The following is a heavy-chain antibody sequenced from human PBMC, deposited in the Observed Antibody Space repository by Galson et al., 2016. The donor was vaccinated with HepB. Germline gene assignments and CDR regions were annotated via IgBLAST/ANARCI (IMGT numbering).Heavy chain of an antibody. Sequence: ASGFTFSSYAMHWVRQAPGKGLEWVAVISYDGSNKNYADSVKGRFTITRDNSKNTVYLQMNSLRAEDTAVYYCASGSQVGAKRPFDYWGQGTLVTVSS. CDR2: ISYDGSNK. V-gene: IGHV3-30-3*01. CDR1: GFTFSSYA. CDR3: ASGSQVGAKRPFDY. D-gene: IGHD1-26*01. J-gene: IGHJ4*02.